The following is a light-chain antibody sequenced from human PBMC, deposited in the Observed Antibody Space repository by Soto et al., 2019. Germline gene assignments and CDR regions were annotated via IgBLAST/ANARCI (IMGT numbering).Light chain of an antibody. V-gene: IGKV1-33*01. CDR1: QYVGNY. Sequence: IRLTQSPTSLIASVGDRVTITCQASQYVGNYLNWYQQKPGEPPRLLISGASNLEPGVPARFSGSGSGADFTFIISSLQSEDLATYFCQQANSFPFTFGGGTKVQIK. CDR2: GAS. CDR3: QQANSFPFT. J-gene: IGKJ4*01.